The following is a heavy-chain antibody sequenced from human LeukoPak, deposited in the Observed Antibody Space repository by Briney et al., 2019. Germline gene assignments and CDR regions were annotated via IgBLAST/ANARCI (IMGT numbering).Heavy chain of an antibody. CDR3: ATSPDFWLSFDP. V-gene: IGHV1-24*01. CDR1: GYTLTELS. CDR2: FDPEDGET. Sequence: ASVKVSCKVSGYTLTELSMHWVRQAPGKGLEWMGGFDPEDGETIYAQKFQGRVTMTEDTSTDTAYMELSSLRSEDTAVYYCATSPDFWLSFDPWGQGTLVTVSP. J-gene: IGHJ5*02. D-gene: IGHD3-3*01.